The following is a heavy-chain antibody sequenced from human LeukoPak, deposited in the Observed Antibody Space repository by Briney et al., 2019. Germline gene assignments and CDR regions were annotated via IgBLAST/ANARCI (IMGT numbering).Heavy chain of an antibody. CDR3: AKDREDAEYYFDY. CDR2: ISGSGGST. J-gene: IGHJ4*02. CDR1: GFTFSSYA. D-gene: IGHD2-2*01. Sequence: GGSLRLSCAASGFTFSSYAMSWVRQAPGKWLEWVSAISGSGGSTYYADSVKGRFTISRDNSKNTLYLQMNSLRAEDTAVYYCAKDREDAEYYFDYWGQGTLVTVSS. V-gene: IGHV3-23*01.